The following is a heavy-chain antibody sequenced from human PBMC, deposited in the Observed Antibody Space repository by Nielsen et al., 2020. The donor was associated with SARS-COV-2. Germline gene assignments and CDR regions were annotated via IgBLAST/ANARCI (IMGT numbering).Heavy chain of an antibody. CDR3: ATSTPLVRSAWFDP. CDR1: GFVLTYYA. J-gene: IGHJ5*02. D-gene: IGHD3-3*01. V-gene: IGHV1-3*01. CDR2: INPGNGDT. Sequence: ASVKVSCKASGFVLTYYAIHWVRQAPGQGHEWVGWINPGNGDTKYSQKFQGRVSLTRDTPATTAYMELSSLRSEDTAVYYCATSTPLVRSAWFDPWGQGTLVTVSS.